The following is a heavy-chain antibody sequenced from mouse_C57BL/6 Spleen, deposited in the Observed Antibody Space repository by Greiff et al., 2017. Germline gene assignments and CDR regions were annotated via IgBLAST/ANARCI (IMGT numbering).Heavy chain of an antibody. CDR1: GYTFTSYW. CDR2: IHPNSGST. V-gene: IGHV1-64*01. CDR3: APTTVHPYAMDY. D-gene: IGHD1-1*01. Sequence: QVQLQQPGAELVKPGASVKLSCKASGYTFTSYWMHWVKQRPGQGLEWIGMIHPNSGSTNYNEKFKSKATLTVDKSSSTAYMQLSSLTSEDSAVYYCAPTTVHPYAMDYWGQGTAVTVSS. J-gene: IGHJ4*01.